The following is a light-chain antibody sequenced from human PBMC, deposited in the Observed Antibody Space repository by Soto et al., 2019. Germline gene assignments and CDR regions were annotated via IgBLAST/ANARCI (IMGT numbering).Light chain of an antibody. CDR2: EVS. Sequence: QSVLARPASLSGSPGQSLPISCTGTSSEVGNYKYVSWYQQHPGKAPKLMIYEVSNRPSGVSNRFSGSKSGNTASLTISGLQAEDETDYYCFSYTSSGTYVFGTGTKVTVL. J-gene: IGLJ1*01. CDR3: FSYTSSGTYV. CDR1: SSEVGNYKY. V-gene: IGLV2-14*01.